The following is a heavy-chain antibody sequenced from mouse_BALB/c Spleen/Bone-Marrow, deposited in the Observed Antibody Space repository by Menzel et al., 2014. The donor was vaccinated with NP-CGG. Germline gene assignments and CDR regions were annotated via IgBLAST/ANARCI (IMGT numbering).Heavy chain of an antibody. CDR2: IWGGGGT. Sequence: VQLEESGPGLVAPSQSLSITCTVTGYSLSRYSGYHVRQPPAKGQEWLGMIWGGGGTHYNSALNSSLSISKDNSKSQVFLTMTTLHTDNSSLYYCAIYGNWFAYWGQGTLVTVSA. CDR1: GYSLSRYS. V-gene: IGHV2-6-4*01. J-gene: IGHJ3*01. CDR3: AIYGNWFAY. D-gene: IGHD2-1*01.